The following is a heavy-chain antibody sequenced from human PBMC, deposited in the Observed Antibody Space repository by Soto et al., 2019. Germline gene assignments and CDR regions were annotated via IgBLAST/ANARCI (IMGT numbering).Heavy chain of an antibody. CDR3: ARGHSNWHGYFDY. CDR1: GGTFSSYA. V-gene: IGHV1-69*13. Sequence: SVKVSCKASGGTFSSYAISWVRQAPGQGLEWMGGIIPIFGTANYAQKFQGRVTITADESTSTAYMELSSLRSEDTAVYYCARGHSNWHGYFDYSGPGTLVTVSS. J-gene: IGHJ4*02. D-gene: IGHD1-1*01. CDR2: IIPIFGTA.